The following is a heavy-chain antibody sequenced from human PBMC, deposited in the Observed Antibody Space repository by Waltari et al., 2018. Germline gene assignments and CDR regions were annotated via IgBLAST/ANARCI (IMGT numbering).Heavy chain of an antibody. Sequence: QVQLVQSGAEVKKPGSSVKVSCKASGGTFSSYAIGWVRQAPGQGLGWRGGIIPIVGTANYAQKFQGRVTMTADESTSTAYMELSSLRSEDTAVYYCARDRRYSYGSFFDYWGQGTLVTVSS. J-gene: IGHJ4*02. CDR1: GGTFSSYA. CDR2: IIPIVGTA. V-gene: IGHV1-69*01. CDR3: ARDRRYSYGSFFDY. D-gene: IGHD5-18*01.